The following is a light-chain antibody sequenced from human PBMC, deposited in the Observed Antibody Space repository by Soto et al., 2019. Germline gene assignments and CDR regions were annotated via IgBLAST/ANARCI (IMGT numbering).Light chain of an antibody. CDR2: GVS. J-gene: IGKJ1*01. V-gene: IGKV3-20*01. CDR3: HQYGVLPKT. Sequence: EIVLTQSPGTVSLSPGDXATLSCRASQSISANYLAWYQQKPGQAPRLLIYGVSIRATGIPDRFAGSGSGPDFTLTISRLEPEDFAVYYCHQYGVLPKTFGQGTKADIK. CDR1: QSISANY.